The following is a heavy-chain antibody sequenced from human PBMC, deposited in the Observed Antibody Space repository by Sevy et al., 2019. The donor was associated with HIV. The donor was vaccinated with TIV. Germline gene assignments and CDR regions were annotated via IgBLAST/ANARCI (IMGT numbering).Heavy chain of an antibody. D-gene: IGHD5-18*01. J-gene: IGHJ4*02. V-gene: IGHV1-2*06. Sequence: ASVKVSCKASGYTFTGYYMHWVRQAPGQGLEWMGRINPNSGGTNYAQKFQGRVTMTRDTSINTAYMELSRLRSDDTAVYYCARDVEGYTYGYAFDYWGQGTLVTVSS. CDR3: ARDVEGYTYGYAFDY. CDR1: GYTFTGYY. CDR2: INPNSGGT.